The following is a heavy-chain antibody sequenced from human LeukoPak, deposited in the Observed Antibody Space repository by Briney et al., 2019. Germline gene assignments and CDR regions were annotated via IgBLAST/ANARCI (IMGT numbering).Heavy chain of an antibody. CDR3: ARDANLRLLWFGELSDDAFDI. D-gene: IGHD3-10*01. J-gene: IGHJ3*02. V-gene: IGHV6-1*01. CDR2: TYYRSKWYN. Sequence: SQTLSLTCAISGDGVSSNSAAWNWIRQSPSRGLEWLGRTYYRSKWYNDYAVSVKSRITINPDTSKNQFSLQLNSVTPEDTAVYYCARDANLRLLWFGELSDDAFDIWGQGTMVTVSS. CDR1: GDGVSSNSAA.